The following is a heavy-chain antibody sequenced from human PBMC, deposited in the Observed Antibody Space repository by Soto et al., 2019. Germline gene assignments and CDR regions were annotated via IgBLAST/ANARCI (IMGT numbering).Heavy chain of an antibody. J-gene: IGHJ4*02. D-gene: IGHD1-1*01. V-gene: IGHV3-11*05. CDR1: GFIFSDYY. CDR3: ASWNEGLDY. Sequence: QVQLVESGGGLVKPGGSLRLSCTASGFIFSDYYMSWIRQAPGKGLDWISYTSQNGDFTDYADSVSGRFTVSRDNAKNSLFLQVNSLRAEDTAVYYCASWNEGLDYWGQGSPVTVSS. CDR2: TSQNGDFT.